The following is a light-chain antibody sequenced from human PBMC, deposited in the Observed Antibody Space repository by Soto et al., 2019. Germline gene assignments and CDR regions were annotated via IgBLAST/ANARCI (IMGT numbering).Light chain of an antibody. Sequence: EIVLAQSPATLSLSPGERATLSCRASQSVGNFLAWYQHRPGQAPRLLILNASTRATGIPPRFSGSGSGTDLTLTISRLEPEDFAVYYCQQRRNWPLTFGGGTKVEIK. CDR1: QSVGNF. V-gene: IGKV3-11*01. J-gene: IGKJ4*01. CDR3: QQRRNWPLT. CDR2: NAS.